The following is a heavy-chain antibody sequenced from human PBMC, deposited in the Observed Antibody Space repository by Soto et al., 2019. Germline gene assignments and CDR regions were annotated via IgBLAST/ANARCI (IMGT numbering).Heavy chain of an antibody. V-gene: IGHV1-69*02. CDR3: ARSYGSGRRPFDY. Sequence: QVQLVQSGAEVKTPGSSVRVSCKASGGTFSNYTLNWVRQAPEQALEWMGRIIPILSMSTYAQKFQGRVFIIAAKSTTTAYMPLSSLRSDDRAIYYCARSYGSGRRPFDYWGQGTLVTVSS. CDR2: IIPILSMS. D-gene: IGHD3-10*01. J-gene: IGHJ4*02. CDR1: GGTFSNYT.